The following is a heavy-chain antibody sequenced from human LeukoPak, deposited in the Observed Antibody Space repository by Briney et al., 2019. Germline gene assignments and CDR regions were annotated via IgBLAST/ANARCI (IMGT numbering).Heavy chain of an antibody. V-gene: IGHV4-31*03. D-gene: IGHD5-24*01. CDR1: GDSISSGGYY. CDR3: ARVLYKAHETSGYYFDY. J-gene: IGHJ4*02. Sequence: PSETLSLTCTVSGDSISSGGYYWRWIRQHRGKGLEWIGYIYYSGSTYYNPSLKSRLTISVDTSKNQFSLKLSSLTAADTAVYYCARVLYKAHETSGYYFDYWGQGTLVTVSS. CDR2: IYYSGST.